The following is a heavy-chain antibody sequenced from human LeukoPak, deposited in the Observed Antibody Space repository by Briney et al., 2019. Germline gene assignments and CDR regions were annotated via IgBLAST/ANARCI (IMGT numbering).Heavy chain of an antibody. CDR1: GYTFTGYY. CDR3: ASRVSPAAIPNWFDP. V-gene: IGHV1-2*02. J-gene: IGHJ5*02. D-gene: IGHD2-2*02. Sequence: APVKVSCKASGYTFTGYYMHWVRQAPGQGLEWMGWINPNSGGTNYAQKFQGRVTMTRDTSISTAYMELSRLRSDDTAVYYCASRVSPAAIPNWFDPWGQGTLVTVSS. CDR2: INPNSGGT.